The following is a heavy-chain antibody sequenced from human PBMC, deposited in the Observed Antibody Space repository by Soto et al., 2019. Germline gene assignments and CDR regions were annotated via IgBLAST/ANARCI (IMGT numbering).Heavy chain of an antibody. CDR3: ARTSCSDTTGYYKPYV. Sequence: PSATLSLTCAVTGGSISSSNWWTLVRQSPGRGLEWIGEIHHSEPTNYNPSLSSRVTISVDTSKTQSSMTLTSVTAADTADYYCARTSCSDTTGYYKPYVWGQATT. CDR2: IHHSEPT. D-gene: IGHD3-22*01. J-gene: IGHJ6*02. CDR1: GGSISSSNW. V-gene: IGHV4-4*02.